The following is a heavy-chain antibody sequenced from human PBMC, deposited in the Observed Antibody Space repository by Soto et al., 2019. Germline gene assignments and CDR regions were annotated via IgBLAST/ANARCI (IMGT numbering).Heavy chain of an antibody. CDR3: TDGMAI. CDR1: GFSFSHAW. Sequence: EVQLVQSGGGLVKPGESLRLSCEASGFSFSHAWMNWVRQAPGKGLEWVGRIRSKTDGGTTGFIAPVEGRFTISRDDSKNTLYLQMDGLKTEDTAVYYCTDGMAIWGQGTTVIVSS. V-gene: IGHV3-15*07. CDR2: IRSKTDGGTT. J-gene: IGHJ6*02.